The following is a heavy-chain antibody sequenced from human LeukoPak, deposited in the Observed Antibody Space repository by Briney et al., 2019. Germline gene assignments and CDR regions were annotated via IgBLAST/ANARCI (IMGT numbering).Heavy chain of an antibody. Sequence: PSETLSLTCAVSGYSISSGYYWGWIRQPPGKGLKWIGSIYHSGSTYYNPSLKSRVTISVDTSKNQFSLKLSSVTAADTAVYYCASDLFRSSTVVTPASFDYWGQGTLVTVSS. V-gene: IGHV4-38-2*01. J-gene: IGHJ4*02. CDR2: IYHSGST. CDR1: GYSISSGYY. D-gene: IGHD4-23*01. CDR3: ASDLFRSSTVVTPASFDY.